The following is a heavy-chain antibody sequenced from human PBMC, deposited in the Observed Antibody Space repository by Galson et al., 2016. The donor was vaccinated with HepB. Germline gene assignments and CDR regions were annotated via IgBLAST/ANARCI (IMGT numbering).Heavy chain of an antibody. Sequence: SLRLSCAASGITFSDYYVSWMRQAPGKGLEWVSYISNSGSYIYYADSVKGRFTFSRDNAKNSLYPQMNSLRAEDTAMYYCAFRIVGGLDFWGQGTLVTVSS. CDR3: AFRIVGGLDF. V-gene: IGHV3-11*04. CDR2: ISNSGSYI. D-gene: IGHD1-26*01. CDR1: GITFSDYY. J-gene: IGHJ4*02.